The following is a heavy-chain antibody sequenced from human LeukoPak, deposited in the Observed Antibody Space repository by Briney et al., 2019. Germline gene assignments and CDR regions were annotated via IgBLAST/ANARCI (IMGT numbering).Heavy chain of an antibody. J-gene: IGHJ4*02. V-gene: IGHV3-64*01. D-gene: IGHD2-2*02. CDR2: ITSNGGSA. CDR3: ARENCDSTTCYKTIDY. Sequence: GGSLRLSCAASGFTFSIYAMHWVRQAPGKGLEYVSAITSNGGSAYYANSVKGRFTISRDNSKHTLYLQMGSLRAEDMAVYYCARENCDSTTCYKTIDYWGQGTLVTVSS. CDR1: GFTFSIYA.